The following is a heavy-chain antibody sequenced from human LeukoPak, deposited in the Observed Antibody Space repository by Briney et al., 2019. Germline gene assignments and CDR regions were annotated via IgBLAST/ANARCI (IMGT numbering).Heavy chain of an antibody. CDR2: ISDDGSSA. V-gene: IGHV3-74*01. CDR3: ARRRTIGDYDY. D-gene: IGHD3-16*01. J-gene: IGHJ4*02. Sequence: PGGSLRLPCAASGFTFSDYWMHWVRQAPGKGLMWAARISDDGSSADHADSVKGRFIISRDNAKNTLYLQMNSLRVEDTGVYYCARRRTIGDYDYWGQGTLVTVSS. CDR1: GFTFSDYW.